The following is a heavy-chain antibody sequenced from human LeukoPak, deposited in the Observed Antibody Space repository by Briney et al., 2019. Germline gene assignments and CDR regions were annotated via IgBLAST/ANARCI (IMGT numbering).Heavy chain of an antibody. Sequence: SETLSLTCTVSGGSISGSSYYWGWIRQPPGKGLEWIGYIFYSGGTNYNPSLKSRVTISVDTSRNQFSLKLSSVTAADTAVYYCAKDGAFWRHWGQGTLVTVSS. CDR3: AKDGAFWRH. D-gene: IGHD4/OR15-4a*01. J-gene: IGHJ4*02. CDR2: IFYSGGT. V-gene: IGHV4-61*01. CDR1: GGSISGSSYY.